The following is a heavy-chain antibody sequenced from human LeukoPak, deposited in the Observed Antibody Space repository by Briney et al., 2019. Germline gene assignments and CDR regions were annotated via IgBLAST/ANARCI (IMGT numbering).Heavy chain of an antibody. D-gene: IGHD6-19*01. CDR2: ISSSSSTI. V-gene: IGHV3-48*02. CDR3: ARDRISVAGDGAFDI. CDR1: GFTFRSYS. Sequence: GGSLRLSCAAAGFTFRSYSMNWVRQAPGKGLEWVSYISSSSSTIYYADSVKGRFTISRDNAKNSLYLQMNSLRDEDTAVYYCARDRISVAGDGAFDIWGQGTMVTVSS. J-gene: IGHJ3*02.